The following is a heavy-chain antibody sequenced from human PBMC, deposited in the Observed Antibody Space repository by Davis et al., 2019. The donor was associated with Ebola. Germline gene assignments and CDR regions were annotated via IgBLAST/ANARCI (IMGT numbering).Heavy chain of an antibody. V-gene: IGHV4-61*08. Sequence: SETLSLTCTVSGGSISRGGYYWNWIRQHPGKGLEWIGYIYYSGSTNYNPSLKSRVTISVDTSKNQFSLKLSSVTAADTAVYYCARGSGYRRPLDVWGKGTTVTVSS. CDR1: GGSISRGGYY. D-gene: IGHD5-12*01. CDR3: ARGSGYRRPLDV. J-gene: IGHJ6*04. CDR2: IYYSGST.